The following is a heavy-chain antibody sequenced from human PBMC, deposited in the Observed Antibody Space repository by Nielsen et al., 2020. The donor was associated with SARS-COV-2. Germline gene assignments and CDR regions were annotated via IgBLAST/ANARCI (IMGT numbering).Heavy chain of an antibody. D-gene: IGHD5-12*01. Sequence: SSVKVSCKASGGTFSSYAISWVRRAPGQGLEWMGRIIPILGIANYAKKFQGRVTITADKSTSTAYMELSSLRSEDKAVYYCARDLFIVATISGMDVWGQGTTVTVSS. V-gene: IGHV1-69*04. J-gene: IGHJ6*02. CDR2: IIPILGIA. CDR3: ARDLFIVATISGMDV. CDR1: GGTFSSYA.